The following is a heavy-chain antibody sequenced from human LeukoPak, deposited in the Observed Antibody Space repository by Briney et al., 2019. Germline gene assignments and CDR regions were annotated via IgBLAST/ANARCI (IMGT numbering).Heavy chain of an antibody. CDR1: GFTFSSYG. D-gene: IGHD3-3*01. CDR3: AKEIYDFWSGYYENYYYGMDV. Sequence: PGGSLRLSCAASGFTFSSYGMHWVRQAPGEGLEWVAVISYDGSNKYYADSVKGRFAISRDNSKNTLYLQMNSLRAEDTAVYYCAKEIYDFWSGYYENYYYGMDVWGQGSTVTVSS. CDR2: ISYDGSNK. J-gene: IGHJ6*02. V-gene: IGHV3-30*18.